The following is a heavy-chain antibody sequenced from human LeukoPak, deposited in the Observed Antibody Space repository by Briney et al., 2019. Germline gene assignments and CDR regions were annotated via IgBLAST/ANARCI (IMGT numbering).Heavy chain of an antibody. CDR1: GGSISSYY. CDR3: AGSWIGMDV. Sequence: SETLSLTCTVSGGSISSYYWSWIRQPPGKGLEWIGYIYYSGSTNYNPSLKSRVTISVDTSKNQFSLKLSSVTAADTAVYYCAGSWIGMDVWGQGTTVTVSS. CDR2: IYYSGST. D-gene: IGHD2-2*03. V-gene: IGHV4-59*08. J-gene: IGHJ6*02.